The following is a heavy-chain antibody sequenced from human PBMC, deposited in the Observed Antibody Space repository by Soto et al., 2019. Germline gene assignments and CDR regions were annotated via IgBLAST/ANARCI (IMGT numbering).Heavy chain of an antibody. J-gene: IGHJ6*02. Sequence: SVKVSCKASGGTFSNSAISWVRQAPGQGLEWMGGIMPIFRTPDYAQKFQGRVTMTTDTSTRTAYMELKSLRSDDTAVYYCAREGYYSGSGSYSPPRYYGMDVWGQGTTVPVSS. V-gene: IGHV1-69*05. CDR1: GGTFSNSA. CDR3: AREGYYSGSGSYSPPRYYGMDV. D-gene: IGHD3-10*01. CDR2: IMPIFRTP.